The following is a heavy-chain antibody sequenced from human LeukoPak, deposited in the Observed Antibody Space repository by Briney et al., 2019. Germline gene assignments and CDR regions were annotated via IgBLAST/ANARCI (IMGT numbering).Heavy chain of an antibody. J-gene: IGHJ6*02. Sequence: GGSLRLSCGASGFTFSSYWMNWARQAPGEGLDGVASTNQNGNVNYYVDSVKGRFTISRDNAKNSLYLQMSNLRAEDTAVYFCARGGGLDVWGQGATVTVSS. CDR1: GFTFSSYW. CDR3: ARGGGLDV. V-gene: IGHV3-7*03. CDR2: TNQNGNVN. D-gene: IGHD3-16*01.